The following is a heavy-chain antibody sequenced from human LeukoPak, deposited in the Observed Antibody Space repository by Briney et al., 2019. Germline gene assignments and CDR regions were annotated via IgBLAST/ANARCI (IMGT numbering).Heavy chain of an antibody. CDR3: AKDYRTDVRVRRNNWFDP. Sequence: GGSLRLSCAASGFTFSNYAMTWVRQAPGRGLEWLSSISDNGVNTYYADSVKGQFTISKDNSKTTLYLQMNSLRPEDTAIYYCAKDYRTDVRVRRNNWFDPWGQGTLVTVSS. CDR2: ISDNGVNT. CDR1: GFTFSNYA. D-gene: IGHD3-16*02. V-gene: IGHV3-23*01. J-gene: IGHJ5*02.